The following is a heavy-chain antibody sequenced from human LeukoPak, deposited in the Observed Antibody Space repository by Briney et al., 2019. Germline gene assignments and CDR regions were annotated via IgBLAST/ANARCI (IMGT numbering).Heavy chain of an antibody. Sequence: SGPTLVKPTQTLTLTCTFSGFSLSTSGVGVGWIRQPPGKALEWLALIYWDDDKRYSPSLKSRLTITKDTSKNQVVLTMTKMDPVDTATYYCAHTAYYYDSSGHADAFDIWGQGTMVTVSS. CDR2: IYWDDDK. D-gene: IGHD3-22*01. CDR1: GFSLSTSGVG. J-gene: IGHJ3*02. CDR3: AHTAYYYDSSGHADAFDI. V-gene: IGHV2-5*02.